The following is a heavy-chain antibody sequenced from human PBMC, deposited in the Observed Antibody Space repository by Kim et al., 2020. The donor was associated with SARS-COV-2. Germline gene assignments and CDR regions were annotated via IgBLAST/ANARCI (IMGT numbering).Heavy chain of an antibody. Sequence: GSLRLSCAASGFTFNTYWMHWVRQAPGKGLVWVSRIKSDGSSITYADSVKGRFTISRDNAKNTLYLQMNSLRAEDTAMYYCARRYENYYSGMDVWGQGTTVTVSS. CDR3: ARRYENYYSGMDV. CDR1: GFTFNTYW. D-gene: IGHD3-3*01. V-gene: IGHV3-74*03. J-gene: IGHJ6*02. CDR2: IKSDGSSI.